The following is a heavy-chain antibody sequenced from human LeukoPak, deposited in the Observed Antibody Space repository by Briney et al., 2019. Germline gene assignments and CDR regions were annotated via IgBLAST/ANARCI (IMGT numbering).Heavy chain of an antibody. J-gene: IGHJ5*02. CDR2: IHYTGST. CDR1: GGSLSRYY. V-gene: IGHV4-59*01. CDR3: ARGGYYGSGNDFRFDP. D-gene: IGHD3-10*01. Sequence: FGAPSLTCPGSGGSLSRYYRGLIRPSPREGLEWIGDIHYTGSTNYNPSLKSRVTISVETSKNQFSLKLKSVTAADTAVYYCARGGYYGSGNDFRFDPWGQGTLVTVSS.